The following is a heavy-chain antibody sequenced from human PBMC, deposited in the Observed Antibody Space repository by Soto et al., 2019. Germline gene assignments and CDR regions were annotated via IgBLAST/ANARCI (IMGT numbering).Heavy chain of an antibody. CDR1: GGSISSYY. J-gene: IGHJ4*02. CDR2: IYYSGST. Sequence: SETLSLTCTVSGGSISSYYWSWIRQPPGKGLEWIGYIYYSGSTNYNPSLKSRVTISVDTSKNQFSLKLSSVTAADTAVYYCARHYYDYIWGSYRYVDHFDYWGQGTLVTVSS. D-gene: IGHD3-16*02. CDR3: ARHYYDYIWGSYRYVDHFDY. V-gene: IGHV4-59*08.